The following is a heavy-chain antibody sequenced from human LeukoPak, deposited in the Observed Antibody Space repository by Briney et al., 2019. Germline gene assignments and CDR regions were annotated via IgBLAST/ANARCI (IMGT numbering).Heavy chain of an antibody. D-gene: IGHD4-11*01. Sequence: GGSLRLSCAASGFTFSSYEMNWVRQAPGKGLEWVSYISSSGSTIYYADSVKGRSTISRDNAKNSLYLQMNSLRAEDTAVYYCARLDYSKFTFAPWGQGTLVTVSS. CDR3: ARLDYSKFTFAP. V-gene: IGHV3-48*03. CDR2: ISSSGSTI. CDR1: GFTFSSYE. J-gene: IGHJ5*02.